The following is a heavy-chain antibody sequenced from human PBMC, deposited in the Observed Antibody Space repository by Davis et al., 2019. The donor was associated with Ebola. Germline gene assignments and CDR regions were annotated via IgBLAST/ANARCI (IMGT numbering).Heavy chain of an antibody. CDR2: ISAYNGNT. J-gene: IGHJ4*02. CDR1: GYTFTSYG. V-gene: IGHV1-18*01. Sequence: ASVKVSCKASGYTFTSYGISWVRQAPGQGLEWMGWISAYNGNTNYAQKLQGRVTITADKSTSTAYMELSSLRSEDTAVYYCARMSAAAEPDYWGQGTLVTVSS. CDR3: ARMSAAAEPDY. D-gene: IGHD6-13*01.